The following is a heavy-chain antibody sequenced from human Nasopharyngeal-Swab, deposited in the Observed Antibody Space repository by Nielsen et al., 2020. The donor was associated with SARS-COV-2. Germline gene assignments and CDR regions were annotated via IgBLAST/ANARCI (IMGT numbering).Heavy chain of an antibody. Sequence: SETLSLTCTVSGGSISSSSYYWGWIRQPPGKGLEWIGSIYYSGSTYYNPSLKSRVTISVDTSKNQFSLKLSSVTAADTAVYYCARHGGGDFWGGYDGTKLDYWGQGTLVTVSS. CDR3: ARHGGGDFWGGYDGTKLDY. V-gene: IGHV4-39*01. D-gene: IGHD3-3*01. J-gene: IGHJ4*02. CDR2: IYYSGST. CDR1: GGSISSSSYY.